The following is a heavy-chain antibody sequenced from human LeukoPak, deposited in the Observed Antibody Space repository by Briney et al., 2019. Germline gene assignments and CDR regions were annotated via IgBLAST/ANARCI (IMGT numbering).Heavy chain of an antibody. D-gene: IGHD3-10*01. CDR1: GYTFTSYG. J-gene: IGHJ4*02. CDR2: INTNTGNP. CDR3: ARDIREYYGSGTHFDY. V-gene: IGHV7-4-1*02. Sequence: ASVKVSCKASGYTFTSYGISWVRQAPGQGLEWMGWINTNTGNPTYAQGFTGRFVFSLDTSVSTAYLQISSLKAEDTAVYYCARDIREYYGSGTHFDYWGQGTLVTVSS.